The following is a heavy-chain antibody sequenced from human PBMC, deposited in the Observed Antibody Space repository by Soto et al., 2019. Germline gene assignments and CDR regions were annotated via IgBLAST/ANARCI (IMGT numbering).Heavy chain of an antibody. Sequence: GESLKISCKGSGYSFSSYWISWVRQMPGKGLEWMGRIDPSDSYTDYSPSFQGHVTISADKSINTAYLQWSSLEASDTAMYYCARNQHYDVLTGYYKGSWFDPWGQGTLVTVSS. CDR2: IDPSDSYT. D-gene: IGHD3-9*01. CDR1: GYSFSSYW. V-gene: IGHV5-10-1*01. CDR3: ARNQHYDVLTGYYKGSWFDP. J-gene: IGHJ5*02.